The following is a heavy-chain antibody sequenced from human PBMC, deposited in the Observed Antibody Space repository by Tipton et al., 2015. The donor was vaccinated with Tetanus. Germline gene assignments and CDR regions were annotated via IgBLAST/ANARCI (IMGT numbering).Heavy chain of an antibody. V-gene: IGHV4-59*01. CDR3: ARDHRLGASYAGWFDP. CDR1: GGSINPYY. CDR2: IYSSGST. Sequence: TLSLTCSVSGGSINPYYWSWIRQPPGKGLEWIGNIYSSGSTYYNPSLKSRVTISVDTSRNQFSLRLKSVTPAGTAMYYCARDHRLGASYAGWFDPWGQGTLVTVSS. D-gene: IGHD2-8*01. J-gene: IGHJ5*02.